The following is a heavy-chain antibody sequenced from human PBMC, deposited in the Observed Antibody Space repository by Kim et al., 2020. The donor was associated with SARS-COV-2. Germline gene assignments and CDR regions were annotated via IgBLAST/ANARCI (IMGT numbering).Heavy chain of an antibody. CDR3: ARGRSLDYDFWSGYYSFDY. V-gene: IGHV1-69*13. D-gene: IGHD3-3*01. J-gene: IGHJ4*02. Sequence: SVKVSCKASGGTFSSYAISWVRQAPGQGLEWMGGIIPIFGTANYAQKFQGRVTITADESTSTAYMELSSLRSEDTAVYYCARGRSLDYDFWSGYYSFDYWGQGTLVTVSS. CDR1: GGTFSSYA. CDR2: IIPIFGTA.